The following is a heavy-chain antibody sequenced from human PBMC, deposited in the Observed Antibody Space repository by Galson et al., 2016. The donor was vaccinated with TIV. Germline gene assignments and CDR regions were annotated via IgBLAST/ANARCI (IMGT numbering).Heavy chain of an antibody. CDR1: GYTFTIYT. D-gene: IGHD2-21*01. V-gene: IGHV1-3*01. CDR3: ARPPYWGGDWCEYDP. J-gene: IGHJ5*02. Sequence: SVKVSCKASGYTFTIYTIHWVRQAPGQGLEWMGRINAANGHTNYSQRFQGRVTITRDTSMTTAYMELSSLRSEDTAVYYCARPPYWGGDWCEYDPWGQGTLVTVSS. CDR2: INAANGHT.